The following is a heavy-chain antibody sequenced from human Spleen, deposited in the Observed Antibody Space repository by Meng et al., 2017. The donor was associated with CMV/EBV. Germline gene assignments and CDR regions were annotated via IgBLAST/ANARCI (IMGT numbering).Heavy chain of an antibody. V-gene: IGHV3-23*01. J-gene: IGHJ3*02. CDR1: GLSVSNNY. Sequence: GESLKISCAASGLSVSNNYMNWVRQPPGKGLEWVSSISESGGTTDYADSVKGRFTISRDNSKNTLYLQMSSLRAEDTAVYYCAKQYVNIWGQGTMVTVSS. CDR2: ISESGGTT. D-gene: IGHD3-16*01. CDR3: AKQYVNI.